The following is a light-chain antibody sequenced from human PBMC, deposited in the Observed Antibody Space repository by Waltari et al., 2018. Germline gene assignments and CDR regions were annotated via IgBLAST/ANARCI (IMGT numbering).Light chain of an antibody. CDR2: AAS. V-gene: IGKV1-39*01. Sequence: DIQMTQSPSSLSASVGDSVTITCRASQSSSDYLNWYQQKPGKAPKLLIYAASTLQSGVPSRFSGSGSGTDFALTISSLQPEDVAVYYCQQYYASPGTFGQGTKVEI. CDR1: QSSSDY. CDR3: QQYYASPGT. J-gene: IGKJ1*01.